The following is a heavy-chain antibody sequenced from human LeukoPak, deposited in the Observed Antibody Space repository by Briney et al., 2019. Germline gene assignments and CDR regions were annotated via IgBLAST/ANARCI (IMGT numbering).Heavy chain of an antibody. Sequence: GGSLRLSCAASGFTFSSYAMHWVRQAPGKGLEWVAVISYDGSNKYYADSVKGRFTISRDNSKNTLYLQMNSLRAEDTAVYYCAKDLVSYPPYYYYYMDVWGKGTTVTVSS. CDR1: GFTFSSYA. CDR2: ISYDGSNK. V-gene: IGHV3-30-3*01. J-gene: IGHJ6*03. CDR3: AKDLVSYPPYYYYYMDV.